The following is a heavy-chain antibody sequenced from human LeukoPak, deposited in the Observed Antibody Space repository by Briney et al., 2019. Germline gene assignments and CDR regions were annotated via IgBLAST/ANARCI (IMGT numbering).Heavy chain of an antibody. CDR2: IIPVIDSA. J-gene: IGHJ5*02. V-gene: IGHV1-69*08. CDR1: GGTFNSHI. CDR3: TRVNLRGSNYNWFDP. Sequence: SVKVSFKTSGGTFNSHIFGWVRQAPGQGLEWMGRIIPVIDSALYAQKFQGRVTIGADKSTTTAYMELCSLTYEDTALYYCTRVNLRGSNYNWFDPWGQGTQVTVAS. D-gene: IGHD6-13*01.